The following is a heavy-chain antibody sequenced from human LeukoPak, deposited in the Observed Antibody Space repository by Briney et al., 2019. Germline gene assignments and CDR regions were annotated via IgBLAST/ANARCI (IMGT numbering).Heavy chain of an antibody. D-gene: IGHD2-2*02. J-gene: IGHJ5*02. Sequence: GGSLRLSCAASGFTFSRYWMTWVRQAPGKGLEWVANIKQDGGEKYYVDSVKGRFTISRDNTKNSLYLQMNSLRAEDTAVYYCARQPSLPAAIGGFDPWGQGTLVTVSS. CDR2: IKQDGGEK. CDR1: GFTFSRYW. V-gene: IGHV3-7*01. CDR3: ARQPSLPAAIGGFDP.